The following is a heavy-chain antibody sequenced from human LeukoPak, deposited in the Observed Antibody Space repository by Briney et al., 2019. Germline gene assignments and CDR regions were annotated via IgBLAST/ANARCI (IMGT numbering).Heavy chain of an antibody. CDR2: ISYDGSNK. J-gene: IGHJ6*02. D-gene: IGHD1-26*01. CDR3: AKSNGVGATGYYYGMDV. Sequence: GGSLRLSCAASGFTFSSYGMHWVRQAPGKGLEWVAVISYDGSNKYYADSVKGRFTISRDNSKNTLYLQMNSLRAEDTAVYYCAKSNGVGATGYYYGMDVWGQGTTVTVSS. V-gene: IGHV3-30*18. CDR1: GFTFSSYG.